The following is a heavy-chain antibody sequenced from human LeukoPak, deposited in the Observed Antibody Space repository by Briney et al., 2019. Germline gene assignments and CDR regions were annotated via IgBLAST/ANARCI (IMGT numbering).Heavy chain of an antibody. CDR1: GFTVSSNY. V-gene: IGHV3-66*01. D-gene: IGHD3-10*01. J-gene: IGHJ3*02. CDR2: IYSGGST. CDR3: AREGVTNAFDI. Sequence: GGSLRLSCAATGFTVSSNYMSWVRQAPGKGLEWVSVIYSGGSTYYADSVKGRFTISRDNSKNTLYLQMNSLRAEDTAVYYCAREGVTNAFDIWGQGTMVTVSS.